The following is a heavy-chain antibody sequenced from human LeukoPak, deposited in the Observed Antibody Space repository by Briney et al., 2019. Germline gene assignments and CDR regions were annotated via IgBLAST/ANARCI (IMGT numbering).Heavy chain of an antibody. D-gene: IGHD5-12*01. CDR2: ISGGSENT. V-gene: IGHV3-23*01. CDR3: AKGPYSGYSTYFDP. J-gene: IGHJ5*02. Sequence: PGGSLRLSCEASGFTFSRHAMNWVRQAPDKGLEWVSGISGGSENTFYADSVKGRFTISRDNSRNTLYLQMYGLRADDTALYFCAKGPYSGYSTYFDPWGQETRVTVSS. CDR1: GFTFSRHA.